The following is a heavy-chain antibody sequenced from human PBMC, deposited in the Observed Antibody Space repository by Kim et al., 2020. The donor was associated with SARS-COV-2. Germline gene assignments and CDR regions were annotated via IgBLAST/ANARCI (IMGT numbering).Heavy chain of an antibody. Sequence: GGSLRLSCAASGFTFDDYGMSWVRQAPGKGLEWVSGINWNGGSTGYADSVKGRFTISRDNAKNSLYLQMNSLRAEDTALYYCARDQGYDFWSGYYPFDYWGQGTLVTVSS. J-gene: IGHJ4*02. CDR2: INWNGGST. CDR3: ARDQGYDFWSGYYPFDY. V-gene: IGHV3-20*04. CDR1: GFTFDDYG. D-gene: IGHD3-3*01.